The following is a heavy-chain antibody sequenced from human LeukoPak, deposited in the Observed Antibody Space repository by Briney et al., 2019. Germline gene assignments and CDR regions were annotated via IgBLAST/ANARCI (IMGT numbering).Heavy chain of an antibody. V-gene: IGHV1-69*05. CDR1: GGTFSSYA. D-gene: IGHD6-19*01. Sequence: ASVKVSCKASGGTFSSYAISWVRQAPGQGLEWIGRIIPIFGTANYAQKFQGRVTITTDESTSTAYMELSSLRSEDTAVYYCATISLGVAGNPKRYYFDYWGQGTLVTVSS. J-gene: IGHJ4*02. CDR3: ATISLGVAGNPKRYYFDY. CDR2: IIPIFGTA.